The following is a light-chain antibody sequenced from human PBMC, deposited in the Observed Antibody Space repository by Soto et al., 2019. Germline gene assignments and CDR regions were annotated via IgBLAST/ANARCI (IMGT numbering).Light chain of an antibody. V-gene: IGKV3-15*01. CDR1: QSVSSS. J-gene: IGKJ2*01. CDR3: QQYNNWPLT. CDR2: GAS. Sequence: EIVMTQSPATLSVSPGERATLSCRASQSVSSSFSWYQQKPGQAPPLLIYGASTRATGIPARFSGSGSGTEFTLTISSLQSEDFAVYYCQQYNNWPLTFGQGTKLEIK.